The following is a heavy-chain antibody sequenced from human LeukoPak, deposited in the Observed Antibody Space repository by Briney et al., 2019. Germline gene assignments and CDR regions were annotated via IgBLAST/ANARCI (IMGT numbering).Heavy chain of an antibody. CDR3: ARDLQASRGYFDY. CDR2: IIPIFGTA. J-gene: IGHJ4*02. CDR1: GVTFSSYA. D-gene: IGHD3-10*01. V-gene: IGHV1-69*05. Sequence: SVKVSCKASGVTFSSYAISWVRQAPGQGLEWMGRIIPIFGTANYAQKFQGRVTITTDESTSTAYMELSSLRSEDTAVYYCARDLQASRGYFDYWGRGTLVTVSS.